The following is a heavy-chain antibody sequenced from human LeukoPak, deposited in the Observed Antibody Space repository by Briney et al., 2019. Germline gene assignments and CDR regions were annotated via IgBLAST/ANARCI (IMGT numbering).Heavy chain of an antibody. CDR2: ISGSGGST. V-gene: IGHV3-23*01. J-gene: IGHJ4*02. CDR1: GFTFSSYA. D-gene: IGHD3-3*01. CDR3: AKVWADFWSGYYDY. Sequence: PGGSLRLSCAASGFTFSSYAMRWVRQAPGKGLEWVSGISGSGGSTYYADSVKGRFTISRDNSKNTLYLQMNSLRAEDTAVYYCAKVWADFWSGYYDYWGQGTLVTVSS.